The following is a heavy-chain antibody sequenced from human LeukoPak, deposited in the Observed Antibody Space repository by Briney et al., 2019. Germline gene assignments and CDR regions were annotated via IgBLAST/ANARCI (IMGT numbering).Heavy chain of an antibody. Sequence: PGGPLRLSCAASGFTFSDHYMDWARQAPGKGLEWVGRIRKKVNSYTTEYAASVKGRFTISRDDSKNSLYLQMNSLKTEDTAVYYCARVAEAGGGYFDFWGQGTLVTVSS. CDR2: IRKKVNSYTT. CDR3: ARVAEAGGGYFDF. J-gene: IGHJ4*02. V-gene: IGHV3-72*01. D-gene: IGHD6-19*01. CDR1: GFTFSDHY.